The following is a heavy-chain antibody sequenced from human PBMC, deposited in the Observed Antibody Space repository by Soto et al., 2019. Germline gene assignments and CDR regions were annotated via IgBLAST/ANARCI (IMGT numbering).Heavy chain of an antibody. CDR1: GDIVFSNTAT. Sequence: PSQTLSLTCAISGDIVFSNTATWNWIRQSPSRGLEWLGRTYYRSQWHNDYAESVKSRITINPDTSKNQFSLQLNSVTPEDTAVYYCAREMGFLSEALDIWGRGTMVTVSS. D-gene: IGHD2-8*01. V-gene: IGHV6-1*01. J-gene: IGHJ3*02. CDR2: TYYRSQWHN. CDR3: AREMGFLSEALDI.